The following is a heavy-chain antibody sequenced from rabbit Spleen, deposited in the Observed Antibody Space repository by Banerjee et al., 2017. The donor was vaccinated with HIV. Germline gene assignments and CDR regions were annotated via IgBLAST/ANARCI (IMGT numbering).Heavy chain of an antibody. CDR3: ARDLAGFIGWNFSL. D-gene: IGHD4-1*01. CDR1: GFSFSSSYD. J-gene: IGHJ4*01. CDR2: IDDDGNKII. Sequence: QEQLVESGGGLVKPEGSLTLTCTASGFSFSSSYDMCWVRQAPGKGLEWIACIDDDGNKIIYYASWAKGRFTASKTSSTTGTLQMTSLTAADTATYFCARDLAGFIGWNFSLWGPGTLVTVS. V-gene: IGHV1S45*01.